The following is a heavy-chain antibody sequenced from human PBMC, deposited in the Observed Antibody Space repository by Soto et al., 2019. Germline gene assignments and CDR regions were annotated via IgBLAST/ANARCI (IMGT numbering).Heavy chain of an antibody. Sequence: QVQLVQSGAEVKKPGASVKVSCKASGYTFISYGISWVRQAPGQGLEWMGWIHAFNGNTNYAQKLQGRVTMTRDTSTSTAYMELRSLRSDATAVYYCARDPVAGTYFAYWGQGTLVTVSS. J-gene: IGHJ4*02. CDR3: ARDPVAGTYFAY. CDR2: IHAFNGNT. V-gene: IGHV1-18*01. CDR1: GYTFISYG. D-gene: IGHD6-19*01.